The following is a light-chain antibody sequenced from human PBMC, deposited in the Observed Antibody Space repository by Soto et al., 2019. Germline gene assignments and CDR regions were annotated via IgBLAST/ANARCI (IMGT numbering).Light chain of an antibody. CDR2: DAS. CDR3: QFYGDPPKT. Sequence: EIVLTQSPGTLTLSPGERGTLSCRASQSVSRNFLAWYQQKPGQAPRLLIFDASTRATGIPDRFTGRGSGTDFTLTISRLEPEDFAVYYCQFYGDPPKTFGQGTKVEIK. CDR1: QSVSRNF. V-gene: IGKV3-20*01. J-gene: IGKJ1*01.